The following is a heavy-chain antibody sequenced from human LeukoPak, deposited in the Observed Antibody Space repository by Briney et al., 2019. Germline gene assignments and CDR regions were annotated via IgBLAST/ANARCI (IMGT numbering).Heavy chain of an antibody. CDR1: GGSISSGDYY. CDR3: ARNRDGYIYYFDY. CDR2: IYYSGST. D-gene: IGHD5-24*01. J-gene: IGHJ4*02. Sequence: SQTLSLTCTVSGGSISSGDYYWSWIRQPPGKGLEWIGYIYYSGSTYYNPSLKSRVTISVDTSKNQFSLKLSSVTAAGTAVYYCARNRDGYIYYFDYWGQGTLVTVSS. V-gene: IGHV4-30-4*01.